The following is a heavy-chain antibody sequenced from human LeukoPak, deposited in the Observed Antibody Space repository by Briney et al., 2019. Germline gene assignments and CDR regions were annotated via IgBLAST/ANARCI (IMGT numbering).Heavy chain of an antibody. Sequence: SETLSLTCTVSGGSISSGDYYWSWIRQPPGKGLEWIGYIYYSGSTYYNPSLQSRVSISVDTSRNQFSLKLSSVTAADTAVYFCARDRDSCYFDYWGQGALVTVSS. D-gene: IGHD3-10*01. V-gene: IGHV4-30-4*01. CDR1: GGSISSGDYY. CDR2: IYYSGST. CDR3: ARDRDSCYFDY. J-gene: IGHJ4*02.